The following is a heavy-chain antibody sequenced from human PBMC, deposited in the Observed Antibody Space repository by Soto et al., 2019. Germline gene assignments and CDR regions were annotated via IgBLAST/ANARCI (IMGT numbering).Heavy chain of an antibody. CDR3: AKYHTIEWLAY. J-gene: IGHJ4*02. D-gene: IGHD5-12*01. Sequence: LGGSLRLSCAASGFTFSSYGMHWVRQAPGRGLEWVAVISYDGSNKYYADSVKGRFTISRDNSKNTLYLQMNSLRAEDTAVYYCAKYHTIEWLAYWGQGTLVTVSS. CDR1: GFTFSSYG. CDR2: ISYDGSNK. V-gene: IGHV3-30*18.